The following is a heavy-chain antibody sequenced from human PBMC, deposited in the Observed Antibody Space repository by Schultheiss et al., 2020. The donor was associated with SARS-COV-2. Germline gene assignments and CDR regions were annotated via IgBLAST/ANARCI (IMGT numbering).Heavy chain of an antibody. D-gene: IGHD3-22*01. CDR3: ARGAAGGYFY. J-gene: IGHJ4*02. CDR1: GGSISSYY. CDR2: IYYSGST. V-gene: IGHV4-39*07. Sequence: SQTLSLTCTVSGGSISSYYWSWIRQPPGKGLEWIGSIYYSGSTYYNPSLKSRVTISVDTSKNQFSLKLSSVTAADTAVYYCARGAAGGYFYLGQGTLVTVSS.